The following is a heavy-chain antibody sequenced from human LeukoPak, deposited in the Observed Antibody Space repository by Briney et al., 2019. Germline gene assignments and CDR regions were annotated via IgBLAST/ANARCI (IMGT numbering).Heavy chain of an antibody. Sequence: GGSLRLSCAASGFTFSSYAMGWVRQAPGKGLEWVSAISGSGGSTYYADSVKGRFTISRDNAKNSLYLQMNSLRAEDTAVYYCARDGYNFLYYYYYMDVWGKGTTVTVSS. J-gene: IGHJ6*03. CDR3: ARDGYNFLYYYYYMDV. CDR2: ISGSGGST. CDR1: GFTFSSYA. D-gene: IGHD5-24*01. V-gene: IGHV3-23*01.